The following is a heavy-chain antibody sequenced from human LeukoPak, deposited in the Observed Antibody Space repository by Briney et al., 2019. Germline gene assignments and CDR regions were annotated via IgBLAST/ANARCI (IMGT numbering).Heavy chain of an antibody. J-gene: IGHJ4*02. V-gene: IGHV3-23*01. CDR2: ISTDAGET. CDR1: GFTFSNSG. Sequence: GGTLRLSCAASGFTFSNSGMSWVRQAPGKGLEWVSAISTDAGETHYADSVKGRFTIFRDNSKNTVSLQMSSLRAEDTALYYCAKGSGNGYGSGPFDYWGQGTLVTVSS. D-gene: IGHD3-10*01. CDR3: AKGSGNGYGSGPFDY.